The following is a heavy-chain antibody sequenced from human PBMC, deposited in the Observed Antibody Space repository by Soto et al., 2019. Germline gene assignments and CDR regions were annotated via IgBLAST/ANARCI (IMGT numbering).Heavy chain of an antibody. CDR1: GFTFDDYA. J-gene: IGHJ4*02. CDR2: ISWNSGSI. CDR3: ANYDSSGYYFDY. V-gene: IGHV3-9*01. Sequence: EVQLVESGGGLVQPGRSLRLSCAASGFTFDDYAMHWVRQAPGKGLEWVSGISWNSGSIGYADSVKGRFTISRDNAKNSLYLQMNSLRAEDTALYYCANYDSSGYYFDYWGQGTLVTVSS. D-gene: IGHD3-22*01.